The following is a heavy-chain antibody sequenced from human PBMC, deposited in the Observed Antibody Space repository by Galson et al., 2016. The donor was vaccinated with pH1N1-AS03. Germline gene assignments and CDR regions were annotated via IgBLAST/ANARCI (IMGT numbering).Heavy chain of an antibody. CDR2: IYWDAAK. V-gene: IGHV2-5*02. J-gene: IGHJ3*02. CDR3: ALPISVGHAFEI. D-gene: IGHD3-3*02. Sequence: PALVKPTQTLTLTCSLSGVSVPSRGLAVGWFRLPPGKALDWLALIYWDAAKRFHPTLRNRLTSTKDTPRNQAVLTVTSVDPTDIATYSCALPISVGHAFEIWGQGTMVTVSS. CDR1: GVSVPSRGLA.